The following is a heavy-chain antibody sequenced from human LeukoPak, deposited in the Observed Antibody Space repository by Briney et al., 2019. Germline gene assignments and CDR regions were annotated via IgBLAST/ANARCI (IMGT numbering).Heavy chain of an antibody. CDR3: ARDLHYYVAMDV. V-gene: IGHV3-20*04. J-gene: IGHJ6*02. Sequence: PGGSLRLSCAASGFTFDDYGMAWVRQAPGKELEWVSGINWNGGSTGYVDSVKGRFTISRDNAKNSLHLQMNSLRSEDTAFYYCARDLHYYVAMDVWGQGTTVTVSS. CDR2: INWNGGST. D-gene: IGHD3-10*02. CDR1: GFTFDDYG.